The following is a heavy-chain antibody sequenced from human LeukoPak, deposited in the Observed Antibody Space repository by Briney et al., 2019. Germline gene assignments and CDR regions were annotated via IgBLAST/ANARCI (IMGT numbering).Heavy chain of an antibody. V-gene: IGHV3-21*01. Sequence: PGGSLRLSCAASGFTFSSYNMKWVRQAPGEGLEWVSSISRTGTYIYYAGSVKGRFTVSRDNAQNSLYLQMNSLRVEDTAVYNCARVLETDCTGGSCYSGLDYWGQGTLVTVSS. J-gene: IGHJ4*02. CDR1: GFTFSSYN. CDR3: ARVLETDCTGGSCYSGLDY. D-gene: IGHD2-15*01. CDR2: ISRTGTYI.